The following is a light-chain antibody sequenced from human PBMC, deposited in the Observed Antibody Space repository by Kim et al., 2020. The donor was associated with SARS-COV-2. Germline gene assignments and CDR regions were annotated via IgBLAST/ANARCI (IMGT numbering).Light chain of an antibody. J-gene: IGKJ4*01. V-gene: IGKV1D-13*01. CDR3: QQFNNYPLT. CDR1: QGISSA. CDR2: DAS. Sequence: ESVGDRVIITCRASQGISSALAWYQQKQGKPPKILIYDASSLKSGVPSRFSGSGSGTDFTLTISSLQPEDFATYYCQQFNNYPLTFGGGTKVDIK.